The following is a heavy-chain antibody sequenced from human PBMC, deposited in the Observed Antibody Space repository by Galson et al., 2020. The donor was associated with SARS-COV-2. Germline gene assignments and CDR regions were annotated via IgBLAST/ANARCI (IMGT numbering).Heavy chain of an antibody. CDR2: IYYSGST. CDR3: ARGDYYDSSGYYYPFDY. J-gene: IGHJ4*02. CDR1: GGSISSSSYY. Sequence: SETLSLTCTVSGGSISSSSYYWGWIRQPPGKGLEWIGSIYYSGSTYYNPSLKSRVTISVDTSKNQLSLKLSSVTAADTAVYYCARGDYYDSSGYYYPFDYWGQGTLVTVSS. D-gene: IGHD3-22*01. V-gene: IGHV4-39*01.